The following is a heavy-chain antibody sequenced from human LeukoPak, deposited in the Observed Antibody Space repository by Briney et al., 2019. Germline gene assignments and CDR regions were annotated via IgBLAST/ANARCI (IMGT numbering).Heavy chain of an antibody. CDR3: ATPLGYCSSTSCYQFDY. CDR1: GYTLTGLS. CDR2: FDPEDGET. D-gene: IGHD2-2*01. Sequence: ASVKVSCKVSGYTLTGLSMHWVRQAPGKGLEWMGGFDPEDGETIYAQKFQGRVTMTEDTSTDTAYMELSSLRSEDTAVYYCATPLGYCSSTSCYQFDYWGQGTLVTVSS. V-gene: IGHV1-24*01. J-gene: IGHJ4*02.